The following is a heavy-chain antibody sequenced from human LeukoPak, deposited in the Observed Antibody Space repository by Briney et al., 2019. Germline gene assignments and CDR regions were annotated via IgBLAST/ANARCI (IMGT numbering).Heavy chain of an antibody. CDR2: IYYSGST. J-gene: IGHJ5*02. Sequence: SQTLSLTCTVSGGSISSYYWSWIRQPPGKGLEWIGYIYYSGSTNYNPSLKSRVTISVDTSKNQFSLRLSSVTAADTAVYYCARDSSGWYHWFDPWGQGTLVTVSS. D-gene: IGHD6-19*01. V-gene: IGHV4-59*01. CDR3: ARDSSGWYHWFDP. CDR1: GGSISSYY.